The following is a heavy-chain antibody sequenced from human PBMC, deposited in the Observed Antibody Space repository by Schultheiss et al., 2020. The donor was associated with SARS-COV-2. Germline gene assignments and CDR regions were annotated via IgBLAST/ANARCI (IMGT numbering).Heavy chain of an antibody. J-gene: IGHJ6*02. D-gene: IGHD3-10*01. CDR1: GGSFSGYY. V-gene: IGHV4-34*01. CDR3: ARRGGSGSYYRVYYYYGMDV. Sequence: SETLSLTCAVYGGSFSGYYWSWIRQPPGKGLEWIGEINHSGSTNYNPSLKSRVTILVDTSKNQISLRLSSVTAADTAVYYCARRGGSGSYYRVYYYYGMDVWGQGTTVTVSS. CDR2: INHSGST.